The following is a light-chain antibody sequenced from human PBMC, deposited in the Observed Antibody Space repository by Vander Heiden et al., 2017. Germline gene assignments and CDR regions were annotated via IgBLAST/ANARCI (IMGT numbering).Light chain of an antibody. CDR2: WAS. Sequence: DIVMTQSPDSLAVSLGERATIHCKSSQSVLYSSNNKNYLAWYQQKPGQPPKLLIYWASTRESGVPDRFSGSGSGTDFTLTISSLQAEDVAVYYCQQYNSTPLTFGQGTKLEIK. V-gene: IGKV4-1*01. CDR3: QQYNSTPLT. CDR1: QSVLYSSNNKNY. J-gene: IGKJ2*01.